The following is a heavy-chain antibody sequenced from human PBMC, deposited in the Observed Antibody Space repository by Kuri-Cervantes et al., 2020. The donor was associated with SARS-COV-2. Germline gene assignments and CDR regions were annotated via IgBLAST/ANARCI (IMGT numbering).Heavy chain of an antibody. V-gene: IGHV4-39*01. CDR1: GGSISSSSYY. J-gene: IGHJ5*02. CDR3: ARRGGSYYFWFDP. CDR2: IYYSGRT. Sequence: ESLKISCAASGGSISSSSYYWGWIRQPPGKGLEWIGSIYYSGRTFYNPSLKSRVTISVDTSKNQFSLKLGSVTAADTAVYYCARRGGSYYFWFDPWGQGTLVTVSS. D-gene: IGHD1-26*01.